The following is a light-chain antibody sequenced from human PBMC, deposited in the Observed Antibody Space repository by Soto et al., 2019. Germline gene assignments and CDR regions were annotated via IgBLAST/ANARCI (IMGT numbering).Light chain of an antibody. CDR1: QSVSSN. CDR3: QQYSNWPDT. CDR2: GAS. J-gene: IGKJ2*01. V-gene: IGKV3-15*01. Sequence: EIVMTQSPATLSVSPGERATLSCRASQSVSSNLAWYQQKPAQAPRLLIYGASTRATGIPARFSGSGSGTEFTLTISSLQSEDFAVYYCQQYSNWPDTFGQGTKLEIK.